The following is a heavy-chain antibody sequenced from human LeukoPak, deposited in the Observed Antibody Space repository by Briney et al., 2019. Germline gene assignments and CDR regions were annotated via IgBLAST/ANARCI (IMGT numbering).Heavy chain of an antibody. CDR3: ARSRDIVLIGGDYFDY. CDR2: INPNSGGT. CDR1: GYTFTGYY. J-gene: IGHJ4*02. D-gene: IGHD2-8*01. Sequence: ASVKVPCKASGYTFTGYYMHWVRQAPGQGLEWMGWINPNSGGTNYAQKFQGRVTMTRDTSISTAYMELSRLRSDDTAVYYCARSRDIVLIGGDYFDYWGQGTLVTVSS. V-gene: IGHV1-2*02.